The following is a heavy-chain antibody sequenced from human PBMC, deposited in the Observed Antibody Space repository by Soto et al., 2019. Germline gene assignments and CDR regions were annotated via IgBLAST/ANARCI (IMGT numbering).Heavy chain of an antibody. D-gene: IGHD5-18*01. CDR3: ARGLRGYSYGIEYYFDY. CDR2: INHSGST. CDR1: GWTFSGYY. J-gene: IGHJ4*02. V-gene: IGHV4-34*01. Sequence: SETLSLTCAFYGWTFSGYYWSWIRQPPGKGLEWIGEINHSGSTNYNPSLKSRVTISVDTSKNQFSLKLSSVTAADTAVYYCARGLRGYSYGIEYYFDYWGQGTLVTVSS.